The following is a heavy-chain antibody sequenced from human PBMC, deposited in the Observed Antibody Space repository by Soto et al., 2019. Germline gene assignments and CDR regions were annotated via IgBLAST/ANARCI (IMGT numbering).Heavy chain of an antibody. CDR2: INSDGSST. J-gene: IGHJ3*02. D-gene: IGHD3-22*01. Sequence: GGSLRLSCAASGFTFSSYWMHWVRQAPGKGLVWVSRINSDGSSTSYADSVKGRFTISRDNAKNTLYLQMNSLRAEDTAVYYCARERFTMIVVVKSGAFDIWGQGTMVTVSS. CDR1: GFTFSSYW. V-gene: IGHV3-74*01. CDR3: ARERFTMIVVVKSGAFDI.